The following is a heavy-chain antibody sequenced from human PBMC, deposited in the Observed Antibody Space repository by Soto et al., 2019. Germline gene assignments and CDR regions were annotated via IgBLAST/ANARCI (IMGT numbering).Heavy chain of an antibody. V-gene: IGHV3-15*01. Sequence: EVQLVESGGGLVKPGGSLRLSCAASGFTFSNAWMSWVRQAPGKGLEWVGRIKSKTDGGTTDYAAPVKGRFTISRDDSKNTLYLQMNSPKTEDTAVYYCTTDGTTVTTIFDYWGQGTLVTVSS. D-gene: IGHD4-17*01. CDR1: GFTFSNAW. CDR3: TTDGTTVTTIFDY. CDR2: IKSKTDGGTT. J-gene: IGHJ4*02.